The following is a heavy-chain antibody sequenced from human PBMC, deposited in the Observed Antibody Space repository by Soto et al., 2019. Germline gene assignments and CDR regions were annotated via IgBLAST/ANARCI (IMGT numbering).Heavy chain of an antibody. V-gene: IGHV3-23*01. CDR3: AKDSAAGTDILDY. CDR2: ISGSGGST. J-gene: IGHJ4*02. CDR1: GFTFSSYA. D-gene: IGHD6-13*01. Sequence: EVQLLESGGGLVQPGGSLRLSCAASGFTFSSYAMSWVRQAPGKGLEWVSAISGSGGSTYYADSVKGRFTISRDNSKNTLYLQMNSLRAEATAVYYCAKDSAAGTDILDYWGQGTLVTVSS.